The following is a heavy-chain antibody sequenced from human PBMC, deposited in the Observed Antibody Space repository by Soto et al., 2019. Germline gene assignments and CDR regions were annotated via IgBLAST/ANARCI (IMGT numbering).Heavy chain of an antibody. D-gene: IGHD3-16*01. CDR1: GFTFSSFA. J-gene: IGHJ4*02. CDR2: ISGPGGST. V-gene: IGHV3-23*01. Sequence: EVQLLESGGGLVQPGGSLRLSCAASGFTFSSFAMSWVRQAPGKGLEWVSAISGPGGSTYYADSVRGRFTISRDNSKNPLYLQMNSLRAEDTAVYYCAKGPLGGGEAHGGQGTLVTVSS. CDR3: AKGPLGGGEAH.